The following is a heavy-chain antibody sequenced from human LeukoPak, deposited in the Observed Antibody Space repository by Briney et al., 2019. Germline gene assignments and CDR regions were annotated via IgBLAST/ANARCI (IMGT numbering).Heavy chain of an antibody. CDR2: ISSSSSYI. Sequence: GGSLRLSCAASGFTFSSYTMNWVRQAPGKGLEWVSSISSSSSYIYNADSVKGRFTISRDNAKNSLYLQVNSLRAEDTAVYYCARGEYSYGPLDYYYYMGVWGKGTTVTVSS. CDR3: ARGEYSYGPLDYYYYMGV. V-gene: IGHV3-21*01. CDR1: GFTFSSYT. D-gene: IGHD5-18*01. J-gene: IGHJ6*03.